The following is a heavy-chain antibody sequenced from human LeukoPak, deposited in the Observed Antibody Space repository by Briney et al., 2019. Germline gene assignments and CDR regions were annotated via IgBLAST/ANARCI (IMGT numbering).Heavy chain of an antibody. V-gene: IGHV3-21*01. CDR3: ARGYTIFGVVIMGY. D-gene: IGHD3-3*01. J-gene: IGHJ4*02. CDR1: GFTFSSYS. CDR2: ISSSSSYI. Sequence: GGSLRLSCAASGFTFSSYSMNWVRQAPGKGLEWVSSISSSSSYIYYADSVKGRFTISRDNAKNSLYLQMNSLRAEDTAVYYCARGYTIFGVVIMGYWGQGTLVTVSS.